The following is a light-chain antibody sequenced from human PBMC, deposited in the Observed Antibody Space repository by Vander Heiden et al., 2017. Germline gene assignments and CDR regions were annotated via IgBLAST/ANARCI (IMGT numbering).Light chain of an antibody. CDR2: ENS. V-gene: IGLV1-51*02. Sequence: QSVLTQPPSVSAAPGQKVTISCPGSSLGRYSVSWFQQLPGTAPTLLIFENSKRPSGIPDRFSGAKSGTSATLIITGLQTGDEADFYCGTWDTRLSAYVFGSGTKVTVL. CDR1: SLGRYS. CDR3: GTWDTRLSAYV. J-gene: IGLJ1*01.